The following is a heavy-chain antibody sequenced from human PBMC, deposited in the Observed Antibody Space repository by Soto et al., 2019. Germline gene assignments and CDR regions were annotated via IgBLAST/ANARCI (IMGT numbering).Heavy chain of an antibody. CDR3: ARGPQSIAALFYYYGMDV. D-gene: IGHD6-6*01. J-gene: IGHJ6*02. V-gene: IGHV3-33*01. CDR1: GFTFSSYG. CDR2: IWYDGSNK. Sequence: GGSLRLSCAASGFTFSSYGMHWVRQAPGKGLEWVAVIWYDGSNKYYADSVKGRFTISRDNSKNTLYLQMNSLRAEDTAVYYCARGPQSIAALFYYYGMDVWGQGXTVTVYS.